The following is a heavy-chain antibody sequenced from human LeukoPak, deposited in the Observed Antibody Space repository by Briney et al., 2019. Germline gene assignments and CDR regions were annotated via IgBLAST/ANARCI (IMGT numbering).Heavy chain of an antibody. CDR3: ARVVAGMLDY. D-gene: IGHD2-2*01. J-gene: IGHJ4*02. CDR2: IRYDGSNK. CDR1: GFTFSNYG. Sequence: GGSLRLSCAASGFTFSNYGMHWVRQAPGKGLEWVAFIRYDGSNKYYADSVKGRFTISRDNSKNTLYLQMNSLRAEDTAVYYCARVVAGMLDYWGQGTLVTVSS. V-gene: IGHV3-30*02.